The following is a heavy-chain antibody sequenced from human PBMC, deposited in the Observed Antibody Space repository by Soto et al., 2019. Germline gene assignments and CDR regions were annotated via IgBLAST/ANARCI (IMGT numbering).Heavy chain of an antibody. J-gene: IGHJ4*02. V-gene: IGHV4-59*08. CDR1: GDSMTGHY. CDR3: ASLHGLENNPPFDS. CDR2: LYYTGYT. Sequence: QVQLQESGPGLVKPSETLSLTCIVSGDSMTGHYWSWVRQSPEKGLACIGWLYYTGYTMYNPTFKSRATLSVYASKNQFSLNLGSVAAADTAVSCFASLHGLENNPPFDSWGQGALVVVSS. D-gene: IGHD3-3*01.